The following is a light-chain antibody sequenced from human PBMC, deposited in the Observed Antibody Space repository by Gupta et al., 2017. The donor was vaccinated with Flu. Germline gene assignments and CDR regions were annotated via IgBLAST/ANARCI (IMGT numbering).Light chain of an antibody. CDR1: TTNSGNTD. J-gene: IGLJ2*01. V-gene: IGLV1-36*01. CDR2: YDD. Sequence: TATTSCAASTTNSGNTDVHWYQQHPGKAPRLLIYYDDLLPSGVSDRFSGSKSGTSASLTISGLQSEDEADYYCAAWDDRRNSVAFGGGTRLTVL. CDR3: AAWDDRRNSVA.